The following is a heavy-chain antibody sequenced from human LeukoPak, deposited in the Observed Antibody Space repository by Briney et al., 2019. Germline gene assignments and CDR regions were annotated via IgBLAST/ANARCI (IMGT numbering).Heavy chain of an antibody. Sequence: GGSLRLSCVVSGFTVTSNYMSWDRQAPGKGLEWVSVIYSGGTTNYADSVKGRFTVYRDNSKNTLHLQMNTLRAEDTAVYYCASKLTSGYWGQGTLVTVSS. CDR1: GFTVTSNY. V-gene: IGHV3-66*01. CDR2: IYSGGTT. CDR3: ASKLTSGY. J-gene: IGHJ4*02. D-gene: IGHD4-17*01.